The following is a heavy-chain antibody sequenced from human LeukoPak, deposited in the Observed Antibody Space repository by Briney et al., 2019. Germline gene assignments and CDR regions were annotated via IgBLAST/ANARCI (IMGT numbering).Heavy chain of an antibody. CDR2: ISGSGGST. CDR3: AKGTYYEILTGYPPYYFDY. CDR1: GFTFSSYA. V-gene: IGHV3-23*01. Sequence: GGSLRLSCAASGFTFSSYAMSWVRQAPGKGLEWVSGISGSGGSTYYADSVKGRFTISRDNSKNTLYLQVNSLRAEDTAVYYCAKGTYYEILTGYPPYYFDYWDQGTLVTVSS. J-gene: IGHJ4*02. D-gene: IGHD3-9*01.